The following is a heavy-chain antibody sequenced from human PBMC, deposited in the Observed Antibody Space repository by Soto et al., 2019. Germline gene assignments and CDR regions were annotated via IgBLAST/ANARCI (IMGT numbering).Heavy chain of an antibody. CDR2: IYYIGST. Sequence: SDTLSLTCTFSVFPIITYYYYLTFIRQPPGKGLEWIGYIYYIGSTYYNWSLKSRVTISIDTSKNQFSLNLSSVTAAETDVYYCASGKGVDGSQSIETWGQGTLVTVSS. CDR3: ASGKGVDGSQSIET. D-gene: IGHD1-26*01. J-gene: IGHJ4*02. CDR1: VFPIITYYYY. V-gene: IGHV4-30-4*02.